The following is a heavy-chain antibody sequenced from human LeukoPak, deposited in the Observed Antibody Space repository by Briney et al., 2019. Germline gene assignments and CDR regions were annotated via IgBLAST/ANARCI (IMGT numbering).Heavy chain of an antibody. V-gene: IGHV3-48*04. J-gene: IGHJ4*02. Sequence: GGSLRLSCAASGFTFTTYSMNWVRQAPGKGLEWVSYISSSGNTIYYADSVKGRFTISRDNAKNSLYLQMNSLRAEDTAVYYCARALEYTYGHDYWGQGTLVTVSS. CDR1: GFTFTTYS. D-gene: IGHD5-18*01. CDR3: ARALEYTYGHDY. CDR2: ISSSGNTI.